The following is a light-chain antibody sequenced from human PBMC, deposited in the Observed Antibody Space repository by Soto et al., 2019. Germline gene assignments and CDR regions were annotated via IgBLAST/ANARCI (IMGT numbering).Light chain of an antibody. V-gene: IGLV2-8*01. CDR1: SSDVGGYNY. CDR3: SSYAGRNIWGVV. CDR2: EVN. J-gene: IGLJ2*01. Sequence: QSALTQPPSASGSPEQSVTISCTGTSSDVGGYNYVSWYQQHPGKAPKLIIYEVNKRPSGVPDRFSGSKSGKTASLTVSGLQAEDEADYYCSSYAGRNIWGVVFGGGTKLTVL.